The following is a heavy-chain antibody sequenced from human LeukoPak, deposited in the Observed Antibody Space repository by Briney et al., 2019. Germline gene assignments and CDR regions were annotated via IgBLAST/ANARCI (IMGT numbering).Heavy chain of an antibody. CDR2: IPYDGSNK. V-gene: IGHV3-30*18. D-gene: IGHD6-6*01. J-gene: IGHJ6*03. CDR3: AKEWQLAGYYYYYMDV. Sequence: GGSLRLSCAASGFTFSSYGMHWVRQAPGKGLEWVAVIPYDGSNKYYADSVKGRFTISRDNSKNTLYLQMNSLRAEDTAVYYCAKEWQLAGYYYYYMDVWGKGTTVTVSS. CDR1: GFTFSSYG.